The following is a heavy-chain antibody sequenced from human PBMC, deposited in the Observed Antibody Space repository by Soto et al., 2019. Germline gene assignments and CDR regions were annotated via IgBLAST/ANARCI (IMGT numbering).Heavy chain of an antibody. CDR2: ISSSSSYI. D-gene: IGHD6-6*01. CDR3: ARDRVTSIAARPGWFDP. CDR1: GFTFSSYS. J-gene: IGHJ5*02. Sequence: GGSLRLSCAASGFTFSSYSMNWVRQAPGKGLEWVSSISSSSSYIYYADSVKGRFTISRDNAKNSLYLQMNSLRAEDTAVYSCARDRVTSIAARPGWFDPWGQGTLVTVSS. V-gene: IGHV3-21*01.